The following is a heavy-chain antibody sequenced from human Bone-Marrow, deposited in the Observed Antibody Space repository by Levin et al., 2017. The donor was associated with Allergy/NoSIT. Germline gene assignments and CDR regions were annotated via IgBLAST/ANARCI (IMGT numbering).Heavy chain of an antibody. Sequence: LGESLKISCKGFGFSFTTYWVGWVRLMPGKGLEWMGIISPSDSEIRYSPSFQGQVTISADKSLNTAYLQWSSLKVSDTAIYYCARRGSCDYWGQGTLVTVSS. J-gene: IGHJ4*02. D-gene: IGHD2-15*01. CDR2: ISPSDSEI. CDR3: ARRGSCDY. V-gene: IGHV5-51*01. CDR1: GFSFTTYW.